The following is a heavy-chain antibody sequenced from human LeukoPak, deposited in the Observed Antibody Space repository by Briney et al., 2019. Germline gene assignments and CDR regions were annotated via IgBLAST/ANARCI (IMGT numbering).Heavy chain of an antibody. J-gene: IGHJ6*02. Sequence: SSETLSLTCTVSGGSINSYYWSWIRQPPGKGLEWVGYIYYSGSLTYNPSLKSRVAISIHTSKKHFSLKLSSVTAADTAVYYCARSIVVAGFVSDYYYYGMDVWGQGTTVTVSS. V-gene: IGHV4-59*08. D-gene: IGHD6-19*01. CDR1: GGSINSYY. CDR3: ARSIVVAGFVSDYYYYGMDV. CDR2: IYYSGSL.